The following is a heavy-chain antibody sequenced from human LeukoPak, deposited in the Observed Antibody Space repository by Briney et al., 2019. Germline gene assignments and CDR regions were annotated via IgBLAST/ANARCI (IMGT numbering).Heavy chain of an antibody. CDR1: GGSISSYY. V-gene: IGHV4-59*08. CDR2: NDYSGSA. D-gene: IGHD3-10*01. CDR3: AGRKVRGVRDY. J-gene: IGHJ4*02. Sequence: SETLSLTCTVSGGSISSYYWSWIRQPPGKGLEWGGHNDYSGSANYNPSLKSRVPISVDTSKNQFSLKVSSMTAADSAVYYCAGRKVRGVRDYWGQGTLVTVSS.